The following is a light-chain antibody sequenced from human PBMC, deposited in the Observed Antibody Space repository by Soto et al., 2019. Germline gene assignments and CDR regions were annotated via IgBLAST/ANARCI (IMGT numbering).Light chain of an antibody. Sequence: DIVLTQSPGTLSLSPGERATLSCRASQSISSSFLGWYQQKPGQAPRLLIYGASTRATGIPDRFSGSGSGTDVTLTISRREAEDFAVYYCQQYGSSPRTFGQGTKVEVK. CDR1: QSISSSF. J-gene: IGKJ1*01. CDR2: GAS. CDR3: QQYGSSPRT. V-gene: IGKV3-20*01.